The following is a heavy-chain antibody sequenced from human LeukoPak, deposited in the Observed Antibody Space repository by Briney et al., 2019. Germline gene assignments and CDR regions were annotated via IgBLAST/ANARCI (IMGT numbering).Heavy chain of an antibody. CDR1: GYTFTGYY. Sequence: ASVKVSCKASGYTFTGYYMHWVRQAPGQGLEWMGRINPNSGGTNYAQKFQGRVTMTRDTSISTAYMELSRPRSDDTAVYYCARELPTPGIAAAGADYWGQGTLVTVSS. J-gene: IGHJ4*02. V-gene: IGHV1-2*06. D-gene: IGHD6-13*01. CDR3: ARELPTPGIAAAGADY. CDR2: INPNSGGT.